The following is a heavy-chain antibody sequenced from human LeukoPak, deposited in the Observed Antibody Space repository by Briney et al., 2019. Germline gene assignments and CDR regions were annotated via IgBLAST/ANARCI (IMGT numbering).Heavy chain of an antibody. CDR2: INHSGST. J-gene: IGHJ5*02. D-gene: IGHD4-17*01. CDR1: GGSFSGYY. Sequence: SETLSLTCAVYGGSFSGYYWSWIRQPPGKGLEWIGEINHSGSTNYNPSLKSRATISVDTSKNQFSLKLSSVTAADTAVYYCASXLXGNTVTTVKGWFDPWGQGTLVTVSS. CDR3: ASXLXGNTVTTVKGWFDP. V-gene: IGHV4-34*01.